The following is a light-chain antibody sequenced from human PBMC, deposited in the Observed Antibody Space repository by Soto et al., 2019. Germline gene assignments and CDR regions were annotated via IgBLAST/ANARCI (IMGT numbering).Light chain of an antibody. CDR3: QQYGSSPWT. J-gene: IGKJ1*01. CDR2: GAS. CDR1: QSVSNNY. Sequence: ESVLTQSPGTLSLSPGERATLSCRASQSVSNNYLAWYQQKPGQAPRLLIYGASNWATGIPDRFSGSGSGTDFTLIISRLEPEDFAVYYCQQYGSSPWTFGQGTKVDSK. V-gene: IGKV3-20*01.